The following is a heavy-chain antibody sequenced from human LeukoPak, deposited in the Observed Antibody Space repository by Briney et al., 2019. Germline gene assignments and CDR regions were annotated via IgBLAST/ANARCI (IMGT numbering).Heavy chain of an antibody. Sequence: SETLSLTCAVYGGSFSGYYWSWIRQPPGKGLEWIGEINHSGSTNYNPSLKSRVTISVDTSKNQFSLKLSSVTAADTAVYYCARGVRFLETYYYDSSGRRGYYFDYWGQGTLVTVSS. CDR3: ARGVRFLETYYYDSSGRRGYYFDY. D-gene: IGHD3-22*01. J-gene: IGHJ4*02. V-gene: IGHV4-34*01. CDR2: INHSGST. CDR1: GGSFSGYY.